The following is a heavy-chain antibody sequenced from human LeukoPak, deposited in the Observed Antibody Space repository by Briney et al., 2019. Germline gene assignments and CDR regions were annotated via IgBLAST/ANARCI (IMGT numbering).Heavy chain of an antibody. V-gene: IGHV1-18*01. J-gene: IGHJ3*02. Sequence: VASVKVSCKASGYTFTSYAFSWVRQAPGQGLEWMGWISAYNGNTHYAQKLQGRVTMTTDTSTSTAYMELMSLRSDDTAVYYCARENVAQGGAFDIWGQGTMVTVSS. CDR3: ARENVAQGGAFDI. CDR1: GYTFTSYA. D-gene: IGHD1-1*01. CDR2: ISAYNGNT.